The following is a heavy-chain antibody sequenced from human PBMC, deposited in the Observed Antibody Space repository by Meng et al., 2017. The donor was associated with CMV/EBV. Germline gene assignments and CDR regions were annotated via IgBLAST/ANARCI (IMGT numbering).Heavy chain of an antibody. CDR2: IYYSGTT. V-gene: IGHV4-39*01. D-gene: IGHD3/OR15-3a*01. CDR1: GGSISSSGYY. Sequence: SETLSLTCTVSGGSISSSGYYWGWIRQPPGKGLEWIGSIYYSGTTYYNPSLKSRVTISVDTSKNQFSLNLTSVTAADTAVYYCARKSDLLHIYYYGMDVWGQGTTVTVSS. J-gene: IGHJ6*02. CDR3: ARKSDLLHIYYYGMDV.